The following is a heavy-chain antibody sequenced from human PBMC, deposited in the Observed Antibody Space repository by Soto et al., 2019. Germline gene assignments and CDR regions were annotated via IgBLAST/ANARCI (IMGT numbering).Heavy chain of an antibody. CDR3: AKDRTYCTGDCYFYYGIHV. V-gene: IGHV3-74*01. J-gene: IGHJ6*02. Sequence: GGSLRLSCAASGFTFSKYWMHWVRQVPGKGLVWVSRISSDGDTTSYADSVKGRFTISRDNAKNALYLQMNSLRAEDTAVYYCAKDRTYCTGDCYFYYGIHVWGQGTTVTVSS. CDR1: GFTFSKYW. CDR2: ISSDGDTT. D-gene: IGHD2-8*02.